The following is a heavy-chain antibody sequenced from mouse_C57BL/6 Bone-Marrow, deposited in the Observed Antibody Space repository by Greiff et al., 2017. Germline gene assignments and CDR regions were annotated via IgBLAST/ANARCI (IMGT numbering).Heavy chain of an antibody. Sequence: QVQLKESGAELMKPGASVKLSCKATGYTFTGYWIEWVKQRPGHGLEWIGEILPGSGGTNYNEKFKGKATFTADTSSNTAYMQLSSLTTEDSAIYYCARWGIGYGSSYGFAYWGQGTLVTVSA. CDR3: ARWGIGYGSSYGFAY. J-gene: IGHJ3*01. CDR1: GYTFTGYW. D-gene: IGHD1-1*01. CDR2: ILPGSGGT. V-gene: IGHV1-9*01.